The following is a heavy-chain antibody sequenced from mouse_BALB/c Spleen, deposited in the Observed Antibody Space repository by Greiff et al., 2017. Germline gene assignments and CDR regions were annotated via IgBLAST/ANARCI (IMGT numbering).Heavy chain of an antibody. V-gene: IGHV5-6-3*01. CDR3: ARDSDYGYAMDY. CDR1: GFTFSSYG. CDR2: ISSNGGSS. Sequence: EVLLVESGGGLVQPGGSLTLSCAASGFTFSSYGMSWVRQTPDKRLELVATISSNGGSSYYPDSVKGRFTISSDNAKNTLYLQMSSLKSEDTAIYNCARDSDYGYAMDYWGQGTSVTVAA. J-gene: IGHJ4*01. D-gene: IGHD2-4*01.